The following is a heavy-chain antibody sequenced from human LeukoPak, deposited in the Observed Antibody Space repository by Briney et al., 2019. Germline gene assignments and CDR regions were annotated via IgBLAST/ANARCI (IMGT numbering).Heavy chain of an antibody. CDR3: ARHITYYDILTGYAPRYFDL. CDR1: GGSISGDY. Sequence: PSETLSLSCTVSGGSISGDYWNWIRQPPGKGLEWIGYIYSSGSTNYNPSLKNRVTISVDTSKNQFSLKLSSVTAADTAVYYCARHITYYDILTGYAPRYFDLWGRGTLVTVSS. CDR2: IYSSGST. D-gene: IGHD3-9*01. V-gene: IGHV4-59*08. J-gene: IGHJ2*01.